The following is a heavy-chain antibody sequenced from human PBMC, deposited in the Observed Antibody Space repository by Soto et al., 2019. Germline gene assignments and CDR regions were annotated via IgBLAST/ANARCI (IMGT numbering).Heavy chain of an antibody. J-gene: IGHJ5*02. Sequence: QVHLVQSGAEVKKPGASVKVSCKASGYSFTDYYMHWVRQAPGQGLEWMGWINTKTGGTNYAQRVQGRITMTGDTSINTAYIEVSRLRSDYTAFYYCARVGPTGWFNPWGQGTVVTVSS. CDR2: INTKTGGT. V-gene: IGHV1-2*02. CDR1: GYSFTDYY. CDR3: ARVGPTGWFNP.